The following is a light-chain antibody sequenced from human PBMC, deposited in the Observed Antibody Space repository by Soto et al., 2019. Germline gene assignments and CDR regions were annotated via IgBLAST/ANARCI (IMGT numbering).Light chain of an antibody. CDR1: QSISSW. Sequence: DIQMTQSPSTLSASVGDRVTITCRASQSISSWLAWYQQKPGKAPNLLIYDASSLESGVPSRFSGSGSGTEFTLTINSLQPEDFATYYCQQLNIYPLTFGPGTRVDIK. V-gene: IGKV1-5*01. CDR3: QQLNIYPLT. J-gene: IGKJ3*01. CDR2: DAS.